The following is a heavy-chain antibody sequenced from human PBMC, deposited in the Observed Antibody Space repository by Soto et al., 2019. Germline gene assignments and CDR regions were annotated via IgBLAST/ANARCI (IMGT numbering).Heavy chain of an antibody. CDR1: GITFSDLH. Sequence: EVLLQQSRAEARKPGSVVKMSCEVSGITFSDLHMHWVKQAPGKGLEWVGLVEVENDERLYAEKYRGRLNINTDTSREISYMGLTRLTTGGTAIYFRAAVRGRLGSLSFGYWGQGNPVTVSA. J-gene: IGHJ4*02. D-gene: IGHD1-26*01. V-gene: IGHV1-69-2*01. CDR2: VEVENDER. CDR3: AAVRGRLGSLSFGY.